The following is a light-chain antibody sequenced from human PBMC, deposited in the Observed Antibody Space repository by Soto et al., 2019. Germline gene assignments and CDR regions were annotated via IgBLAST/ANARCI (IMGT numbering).Light chain of an antibody. J-gene: IGKJ1*01. Sequence: IVMTQSPATLSVSPGERATLSCRAGQTIYSNVAWYQQRPGQAPRLLIYRASTRATGVPARFSGSGSGTEFTLTISGLQSEDFAVYYCQQRSNWPRTFGQGTKVDIK. CDR2: RAS. V-gene: IGKV3-15*01. CDR3: QQRSNWPRT. CDR1: QTIYSN.